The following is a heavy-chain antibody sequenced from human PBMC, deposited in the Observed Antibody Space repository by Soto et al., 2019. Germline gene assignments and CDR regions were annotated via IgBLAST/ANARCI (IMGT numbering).Heavy chain of an antibody. CDR3: AREPNESYYFDY. V-gene: IGHV1-46*01. CDR1: GYTFTNYY. Sequence: QVHLVQSGAEVKKPGASVKVSCKASGYTFTNYYIHWVRQAPGQGLEWLGIIRPRGGRTEYAQRFQSRVTMTRDTSTSTGYMELTSLTSEDTAVYYCAREPNESYYFDYWGQGTLVTVSS. J-gene: IGHJ4*02. CDR2: IRPRGGRT. D-gene: IGHD5-18*01.